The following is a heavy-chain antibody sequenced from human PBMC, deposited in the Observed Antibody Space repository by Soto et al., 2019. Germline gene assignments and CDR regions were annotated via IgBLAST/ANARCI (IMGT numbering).Heavy chain of an antibody. D-gene: IGHD5-18*01. CDR2: IYYSGST. V-gene: IGHV4-59*01. Sequence: SETLSLTCAVYGGSISSYYWSWIRQPPGKGLEWIGYIYYSGSTNYNPSLKSRVTISVDTSKNQFSLKLSSVTAADTAVYYCAREEDTAMGLDYWGQGTLVTVS. J-gene: IGHJ4*02. CDR3: AREEDTAMGLDY. CDR1: GGSISSYY.